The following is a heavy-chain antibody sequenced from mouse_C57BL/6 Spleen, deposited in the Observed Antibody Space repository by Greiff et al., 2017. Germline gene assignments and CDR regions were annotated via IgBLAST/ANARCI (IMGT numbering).Heavy chain of an antibody. J-gene: IGHJ2*01. D-gene: IGHD4-1*01. CDR1: GYTFTDYY. CDR2: INPNNGGT. CDR3: AELTGTLGFDY. V-gene: IGHV1-26*01. Sequence: EVQLQQSGPELVKPGASVKISCKASGYTFTDYYMNWVKQSHGKSLEWIGDINPNNGGTSYNQKFKGKATLTVDKSSSTAYMELRSLTSEDSAVYYCAELTGTLGFDYWGQGTTLTVSS.